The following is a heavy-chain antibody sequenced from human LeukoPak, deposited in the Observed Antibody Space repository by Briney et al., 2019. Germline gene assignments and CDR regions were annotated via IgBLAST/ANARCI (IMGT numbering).Heavy chain of an antibody. D-gene: IGHD6-25*01. CDR1: GGTFSSYA. Sequence: ASVKVSCKASGGTFSSYAISWVRQAPGPGHELMGGILPIFGTANYAQKFQGRVTITADKSTSTAYMELSSLRSEDTAVYYGARGAARYASFDPWGQGTLVTVSS. V-gene: IGHV1-69*06. CDR3: ARGAARYASFDP. J-gene: IGHJ5*02. CDR2: ILPIFGTA.